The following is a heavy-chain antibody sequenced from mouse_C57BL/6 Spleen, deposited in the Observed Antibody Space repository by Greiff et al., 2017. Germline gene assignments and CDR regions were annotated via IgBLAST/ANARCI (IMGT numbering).Heavy chain of an antibody. V-gene: IGHV1-69*01. CDR2: IDPSDSYT. J-gene: IGHJ4*01. Sequence: VQLQQSGAELVMPGASVKLSCKASGYTFTSYWMHWVKQRPGQGLEWIGEIDPSDSYTNYNQKFKGKSTLTVDKSSSTAYMQLSSLTSEDSAVYYCALITTVVGYAMDYWGQGTSVTVSS. CDR3: ALITTVVGYAMDY. CDR1: GYTFTSYW. D-gene: IGHD1-1*01.